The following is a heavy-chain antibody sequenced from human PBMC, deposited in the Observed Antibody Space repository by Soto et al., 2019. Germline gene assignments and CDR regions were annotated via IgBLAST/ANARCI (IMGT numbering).Heavy chain of an antibody. J-gene: IGHJ6*02. CDR2: IYHSGST. V-gene: IGHV4-38-2*01. D-gene: IGHD3-10*01. Sequence: SETLSLTCAVSGYSIVSGYYWGVIRQPPGKGLEWIGSIYHSGSTYNNPSLKSRVTISVDTSKNQFSLKLSSVTAADTAVYYCARVGGYGMDVWGQGTTVTVSS. CDR3: ARVGGYGMDV. CDR1: GYSIVSGYY.